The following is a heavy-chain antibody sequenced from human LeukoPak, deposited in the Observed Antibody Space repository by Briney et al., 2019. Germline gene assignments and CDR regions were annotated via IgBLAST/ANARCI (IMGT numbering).Heavy chain of an antibody. CDR1: GFTFSSYN. CDR2: ISDRSDYI. J-gene: IGHJ4*02. D-gene: IGHD1-1*01. Sequence: GGSLRLSCAASGFTFSSYNMNWVRQAPGKGLEWVSSISDRSDYIYYADSMKGRFSISRDNANNSLYLLMNSLRAEDTATYYCARGNWNDEGFFDYWGQGILVTVSS. CDR3: ARGNWNDEGFFDY. V-gene: IGHV3-21*01.